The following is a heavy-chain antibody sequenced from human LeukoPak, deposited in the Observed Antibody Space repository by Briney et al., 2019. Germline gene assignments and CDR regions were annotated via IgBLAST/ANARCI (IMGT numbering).Heavy chain of an antibody. CDR2: IIPIFGTA. Sequence: SVKVSCKASGGTFSSYAISWVRQAPGQGREWMGGIIPIFGTANYAQKFQGRVTITTDESTSTAYMELSSLRSEDTAVYYCARGYYYGSGSHPYYYYYYYMDVWGKGTTVTVSS. V-gene: IGHV1-69*05. J-gene: IGHJ6*03. D-gene: IGHD3-10*01. CDR3: ARGYYYGSGSHPYYYYYYYMDV. CDR1: GGTFSSYA.